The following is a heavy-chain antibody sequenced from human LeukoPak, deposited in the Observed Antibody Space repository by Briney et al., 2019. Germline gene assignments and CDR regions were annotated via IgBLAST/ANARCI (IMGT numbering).Heavy chain of an antibody. V-gene: IGHV3-9*01. D-gene: IGHD3-22*01. CDR1: GFTFDDYA. Sequence: GRSLRLSCAASGFTFDDYAMHWVRQAPGKGLEWVSGISWNSGSIGYADSMKGRFTISRDNAKNSLYLQMNSLRAEDTALYYCATGYYYDSSGYYYVRAEYFQHWGQGTLVTVSS. CDR3: ATGYYYDSSGYYYVRAEYFQH. J-gene: IGHJ1*01. CDR2: ISWNSGSI.